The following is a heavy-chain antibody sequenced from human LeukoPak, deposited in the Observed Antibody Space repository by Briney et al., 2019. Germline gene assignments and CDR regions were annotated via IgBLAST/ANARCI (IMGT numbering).Heavy chain of an antibody. V-gene: IGHV3-9*01. J-gene: IGHJ4*02. CDR3: AKVASTYDTLTGAIDG. Sequence: PWWALRLSCAASGFTFADYAMQWVRQGPGKGLEWVSGISWNSGTIAYADSVKGRFIISRDNAKKSLYLQLNSLGAEDTAFYYCAKVASTYDTLTGAIDGWGQGILVTVSS. CDR2: ISWNSGTI. D-gene: IGHD3-9*01. CDR1: GFTFADYA.